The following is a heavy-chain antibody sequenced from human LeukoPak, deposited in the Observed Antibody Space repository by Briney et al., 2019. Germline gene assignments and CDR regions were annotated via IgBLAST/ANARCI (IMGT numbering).Heavy chain of an antibody. J-gene: IGHJ4*02. D-gene: IGHD3-10*01. V-gene: IGHV3-66*01. Sequence: GGSLRLSCAASGFTVSSNHMTWVRQAPGKGLEWVSVIYSGGTTYYADSVKGRITISRDNSKNTLYLQMNSLRVEDTAVYYCARGSASGSYSPGGLDYWGQGTLVTVSS. CDR3: ARGSASGSYSPGGLDY. CDR2: IYSGGTT. CDR1: GFTVSSNH.